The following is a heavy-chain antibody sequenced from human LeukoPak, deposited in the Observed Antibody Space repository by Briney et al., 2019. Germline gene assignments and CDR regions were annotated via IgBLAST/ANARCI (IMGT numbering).Heavy chain of an antibody. CDR1: GFNFDDYD. CDR2: INTDGDIT. CDR3: ARRSGFYFDY. D-gene: IGHD3-10*01. J-gene: IGHJ4*02. V-gene: IGHV3-23*01. Sequence: GGSLRLSCVASGFNFDDYDMNWVRQAPGKGLEWVSQINTDGDITDYADSVKGRFTISRDNSKNTLYLQMDSLRAEDTALYYCARRSGFYFDYWGQGTLVTVSS.